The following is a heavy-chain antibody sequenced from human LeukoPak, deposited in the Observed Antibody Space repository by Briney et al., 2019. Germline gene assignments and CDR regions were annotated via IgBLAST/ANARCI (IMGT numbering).Heavy chain of an antibody. J-gene: IGHJ4*02. CDR1: GFTFRNYG. V-gene: IGHV3-30*18. D-gene: IGHD3-22*01. CDR3: AKDLRYDSSGYFDY. CDR2: ISDDGSNK. Sequence: GGSLRLSCAASGFTFRNYGMHCVRQAPGKGLEWVAVISDDGSNKNYADSVRGRFTISRDNSNNTVYLQMNSLRAEDTAVYYCAKDLRYDSSGYFDYWGQGTRVTVSS.